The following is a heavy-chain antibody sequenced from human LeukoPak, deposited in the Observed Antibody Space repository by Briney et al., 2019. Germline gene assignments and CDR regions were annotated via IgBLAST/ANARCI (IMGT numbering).Heavy chain of an antibody. CDR2: IHSSGST. D-gene: IGHD7-27*01. CDR1: GGSISSGVYY. V-gene: IGHV4-39*07. J-gene: IGHJ4*02. Sequence: SETLSLTCSVSGGSISSGVYYWGWVRQPPEEGLEWIGSIHSSGSTFYNPSLKSRVAISRDTSKNQFSLRLSSVTAADTALYYCVRDNGNWDIDYWGQGTLVTVSS. CDR3: VRDNGNWDIDY.